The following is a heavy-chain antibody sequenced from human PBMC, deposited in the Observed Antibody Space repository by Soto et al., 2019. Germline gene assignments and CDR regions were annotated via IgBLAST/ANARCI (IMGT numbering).Heavy chain of an antibody. Sequence: APVKVPCRSSGYSFTNNDVSWVRQATGQGLEWMGWMNPGSGDIGYAQKFQGRVTMTRDISIATAYMELSSLRSDDTARYYCARMETFGSLNWFDPWGQGTLVTV. CDR2: MNPGSGDI. D-gene: IGHD3-16*01. CDR1: GYSFTNND. V-gene: IGHV1-8*01. J-gene: IGHJ5*02. CDR3: ARMETFGSLNWFDP.